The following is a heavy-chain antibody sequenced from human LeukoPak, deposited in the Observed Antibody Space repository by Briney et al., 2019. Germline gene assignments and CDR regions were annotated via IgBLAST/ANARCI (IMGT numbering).Heavy chain of an antibody. CDR3: TRGKYYYGSGSLYGMDV. Sequence: GGSLRLSCAASGFTFSSYSMNWVRQAPGKGLEWVSVISGSDDSTYYADSVKGRFTISRDNAKNSLYLQMNSLRAEDTAVYYCTRGKYYYGSGSLYGMDVWGQGTTVTVSS. V-gene: IGHV3-48*04. D-gene: IGHD3-10*01. J-gene: IGHJ6*02. CDR2: ISGSDDST. CDR1: GFTFSSYS.